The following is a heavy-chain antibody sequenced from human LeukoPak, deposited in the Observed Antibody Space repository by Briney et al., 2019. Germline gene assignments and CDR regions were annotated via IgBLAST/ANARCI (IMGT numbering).Heavy chain of an antibody. CDR3: ARGITIFGVVIEARGL. D-gene: IGHD3-3*01. CDR1: GFTVSSNY. J-gene: IGHJ4*02. CDR2: IYSGGST. Sequence: GGSLRLSCAASGFTVSSNYMSWVRQAPGKGLEWVSVIYSGGSTYYADSVKGRFTISRDNSKNTLYLQMNSLRAEDTAVYYCARGITIFGVVIEARGLWGQGTLVTVSS. V-gene: IGHV3-66*01.